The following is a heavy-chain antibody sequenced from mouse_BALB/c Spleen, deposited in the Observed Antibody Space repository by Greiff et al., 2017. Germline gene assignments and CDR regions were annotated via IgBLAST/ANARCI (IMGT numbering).Heavy chain of an antibody. D-gene: IGHD2-1*01. CDR3: ARLGNYEAMDY. Sequence: EVQVVESGGGLVKPGGSLKLSCAASGFTFSSYAMSWVRQTPEKRLEWVATISSGGSYTYYPDSVKGRFTISRDNAKNTLYLQMSSLRSEDTAMYYCARLGNYEAMDYWGQGTSVTVSS. J-gene: IGHJ4*01. CDR2: ISSGGSYT. V-gene: IGHV5-9-3*01. CDR1: GFTFSSYA.